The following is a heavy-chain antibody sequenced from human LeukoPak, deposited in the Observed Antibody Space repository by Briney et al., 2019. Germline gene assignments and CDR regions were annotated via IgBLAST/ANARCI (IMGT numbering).Heavy chain of an antibody. CDR2: ISYDGSNK. CDR1: GFTFSSYA. Sequence: GGSPKLSCAASGFTFSSYAMHWVRQAPGKGLEWVAVISYDGSNKYYADSVKGRFTISRDNSKNTLYLQMNSLRAEDTAVYYCARGLRYFDWLLYIDDYWGQGTLVTVSS. V-gene: IGHV3-30-3*01. J-gene: IGHJ4*02. CDR3: ARGLRYFDWLLYIDDY. D-gene: IGHD3-9*01.